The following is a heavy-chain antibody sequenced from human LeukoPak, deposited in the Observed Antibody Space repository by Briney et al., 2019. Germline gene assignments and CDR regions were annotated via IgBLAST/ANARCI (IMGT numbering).Heavy chain of an antibody. CDR2: ISGSGGST. V-gene: IGHV3-23*01. D-gene: IGHD1-14*01. Sequence: GGSLRLSCAASGFTFSSCAMSWVRQAPGKGLEWVSTISGSGGSTYYADSVKGRFTISRDNSKNTLYLQMNSLRAEDTAVYYCAKRRSAFEPNRYWGQGTLVTVSS. CDR1: GFTFSSCA. CDR3: AKRRSAFEPNRY. J-gene: IGHJ4*02.